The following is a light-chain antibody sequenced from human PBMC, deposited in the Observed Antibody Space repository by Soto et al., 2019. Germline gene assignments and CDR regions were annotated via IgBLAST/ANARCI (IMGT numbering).Light chain of an antibody. V-gene: IGLV1-40*01. CDR2: GNS. CDR1: SSXIGAGYD. Sequence: QSVLTQPPSVSGAPGQRVTISCXXSSSXIGAGYDVHWYQQLPGTAPKLLIYGNSNRPSGVPDRFSGSKSGTSASLAITGLQAEDEADYYCQSYDSSLSVVVFGGGTQLTVL. CDR3: QSYDSSLSVVV. J-gene: IGLJ2*01.